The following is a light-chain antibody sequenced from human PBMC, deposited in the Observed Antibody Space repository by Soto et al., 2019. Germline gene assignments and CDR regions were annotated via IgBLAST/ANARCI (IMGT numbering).Light chain of an antibody. V-gene: IGKV3D-15*01. Sequence: EIVMTQSPATLSVSPGETTRLSCRASQSINSDVAWYQQKVGQTPRLLIHGASTGATGIAARFSGSGSGTEFTLTISGLQSEDFAVYYCQQYNNWPAWTFGQGTKVDIK. CDR1: QSINSD. CDR2: GAS. CDR3: QQYNNWPAWT. J-gene: IGKJ1*01.